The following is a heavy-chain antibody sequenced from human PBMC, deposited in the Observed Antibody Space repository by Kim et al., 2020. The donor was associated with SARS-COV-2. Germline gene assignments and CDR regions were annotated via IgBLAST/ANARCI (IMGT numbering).Heavy chain of an antibody. V-gene: IGHV5-10-1*01. Sequence: GESLKISCKGSGYSFTSYWISWVRQMPGKGLEWMGRIDPSDSYTNYSPSFQGHVTISADKSISTAYLQWSSLKASDTAMYYCARLGYYYSSGYYFPDGMDVWGQGTTVTVSS. D-gene: IGHD3-22*01. J-gene: IGHJ6*02. CDR1: GYSFTSYW. CDR2: IDPSDSYT. CDR3: ARLGYYYSSGYYFPDGMDV.